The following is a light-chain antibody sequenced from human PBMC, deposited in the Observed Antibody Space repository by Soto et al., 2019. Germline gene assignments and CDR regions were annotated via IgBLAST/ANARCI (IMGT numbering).Light chain of an antibody. J-gene: IGKJ2*01. CDR1: LSVSDN. Sequence: EIVMTQSPATLSVSPGERATLSCRASLSVSDNLAWYQQKPGQAPRLLIHGASTRATGIPARFSGSGSGTEFTLTISSLQSEDFAVYYCHQYDDWPPGYTFGQGTKLEI. CDR3: HQYDDWPPGYT. V-gene: IGKV3-15*01. CDR2: GAS.